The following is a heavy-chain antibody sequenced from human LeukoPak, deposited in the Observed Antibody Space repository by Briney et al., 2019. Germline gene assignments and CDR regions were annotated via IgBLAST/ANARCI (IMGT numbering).Heavy chain of an antibody. CDR1: GGSFSGYY. D-gene: IGHD7-27*01. CDR2: INHSGST. V-gene: IGHV4-34*01. Sequence: SETLSLTCAVYGGSFSGYYWSWIRQPPGKGLEWIGEINHSGSTNYNPSLKSRVTISVDTSKNQFSLKLSSVTAADTAVYYCARYRLWGLYYFDYWGQGTLVTVSS. CDR3: ARYRLWGLYYFDY. J-gene: IGHJ4*02.